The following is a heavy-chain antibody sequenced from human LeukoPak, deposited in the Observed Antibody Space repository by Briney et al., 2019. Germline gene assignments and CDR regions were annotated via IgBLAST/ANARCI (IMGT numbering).Heavy chain of an antibody. V-gene: IGHV3-30*18. J-gene: IGHJ4*02. CDR2: ISYDGNDK. D-gene: IGHD4-11*01. Sequence: GRSRRLSCAASGFTFSSYGTQWVRQPPSKGLEWVAVISYDGNDKYYADSVEGRFTISRDNSKNTLYLQMHSLRADDTAVFYCAKENFITTVTPLPVRDWGQGTLVTVSS. CDR1: GFTFSSYG. CDR3: AKENFITTVTPLPVRD.